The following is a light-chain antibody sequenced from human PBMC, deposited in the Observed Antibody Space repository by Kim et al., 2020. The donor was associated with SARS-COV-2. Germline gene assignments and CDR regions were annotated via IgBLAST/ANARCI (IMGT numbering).Light chain of an antibody. Sequence: SASVGDRVTITCRASQGISSWLAWYQQKPGQAPKLLISAASTLQSGVPSRFSGSVSGTEFTLTISSLQPEDFATYYCQQANSLPYTFGQGTKLEIK. CDR2: AAS. J-gene: IGKJ2*01. CDR3: QQANSLPYT. CDR1: QGISSW. V-gene: IGKV1D-12*01.